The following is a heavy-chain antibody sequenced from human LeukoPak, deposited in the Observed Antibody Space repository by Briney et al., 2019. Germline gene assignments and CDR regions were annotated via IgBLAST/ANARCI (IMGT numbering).Heavy chain of an antibody. Sequence: ASVKVSCKASGYTFTSYAFHWVRQAPGQRLEWMGWISGGGGTGIYSQNFQDRVTITWDTSATTAYMELNSLRSEDTAVYYCARVLWFGHLYNWFDPWGQGTLVTVSS. V-gene: IGHV1-3*01. CDR3: ARVLWFGHLYNWFDP. D-gene: IGHD3-10*01. CDR2: ISGGGGTG. J-gene: IGHJ5*02. CDR1: GYTFTSYA.